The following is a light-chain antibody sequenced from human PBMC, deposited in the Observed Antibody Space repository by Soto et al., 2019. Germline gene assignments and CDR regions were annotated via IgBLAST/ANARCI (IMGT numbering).Light chain of an antibody. CDR1: QSVGYN. V-gene: IGKV3-15*01. Sequence: EIVMTQSPATLSVSPGERATLSCRASQSVGYNLAWYQQKPGQAPRLLIYGASARATGIPARFSGSGSGEEFTLTISIFYSEDFAIYYEQRFRNWLFTCGAGPRLEI. J-gene: IGKJ5*01. CDR2: GAS. CDR3: QRFRNWLFT.